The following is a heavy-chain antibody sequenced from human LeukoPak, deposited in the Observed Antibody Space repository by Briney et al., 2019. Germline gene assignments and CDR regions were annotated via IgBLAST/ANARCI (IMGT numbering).Heavy chain of an antibody. Sequence: PGGSLRLSCAASGFTFSSYAMSWVRQAPGKGLEWVSAISGSGGSTYYADSVKGRFTISRDKSKNTLYLQMNSLRAEDTALYYCAKEWASSWYYFDYWGQGTLVTVSS. CDR3: AKEWASSWYYFDY. D-gene: IGHD6-13*01. CDR1: GFTFSSYA. V-gene: IGHV3-23*01. J-gene: IGHJ4*02. CDR2: ISGSGGST.